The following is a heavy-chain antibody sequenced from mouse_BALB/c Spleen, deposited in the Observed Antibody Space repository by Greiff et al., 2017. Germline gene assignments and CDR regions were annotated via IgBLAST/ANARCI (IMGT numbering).Heavy chain of an antibody. CDR2: IDPENGDT. Sequence: EVKLVESGAELVRSGASVKLSCTASGFNIKDYYMHWVKQRPEQGLEWIGWIDPENGDTEYAPKFQGKATMTADTSSNTAYLQLSSLTSEDTAVYYCNAYYGSSYFAYWGQGTLVTVSA. J-gene: IGHJ3*01. V-gene: IGHV14-4*02. D-gene: IGHD1-1*01. CDR3: NAYYGSSYFAY. CDR1: GFNIKDYY.